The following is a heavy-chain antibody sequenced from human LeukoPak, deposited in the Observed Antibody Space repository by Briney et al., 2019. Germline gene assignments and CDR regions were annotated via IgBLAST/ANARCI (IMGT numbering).Heavy chain of an antibody. J-gene: IGHJ4*02. CDR1: GFTFSSYG. CDR2: IWYDGSNK. V-gene: IGHV3-33*01. Sequence: GGSLRLSCAASGFTFSSYGMHWVRQAPGKGLEWVAVIWYDGSNKYYADSVKGRFTISRDNSKNTLYLQMNSLRAEDTAVYHCARERVYGDYLDYWGQGTLVTVSS. CDR3: ARERVYGDYLDY. D-gene: IGHD4-17*01.